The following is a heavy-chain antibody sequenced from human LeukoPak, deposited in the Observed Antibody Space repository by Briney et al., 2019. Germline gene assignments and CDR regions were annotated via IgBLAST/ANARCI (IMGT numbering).Heavy chain of an antibody. CDR1: GGSISSYY. D-gene: IGHD5-18*01. CDR2: IYYSGST. Sequence: SETLSLTCTVSGGSISSYYWSWIRQPPGRGLEWIGYIYYSGSTNYNPSLKSRVTISVDTSKNQFSLKLSSVTAADTAVYYCASYSYGYFNYWGQGTLVTVSS. V-gene: IGHV4-59*01. CDR3: ASYSYGYFNY. J-gene: IGHJ4*02.